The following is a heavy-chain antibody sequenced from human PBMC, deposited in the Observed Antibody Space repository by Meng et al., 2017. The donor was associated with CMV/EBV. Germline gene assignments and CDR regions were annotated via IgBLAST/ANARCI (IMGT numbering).Heavy chain of an antibody. CDR2: MNPNSGNT. D-gene: IGHD3-3*01. Sequence: ASVKVSCKASGYTFTSYDMNWVRQATGQGLEWMGWMNPNSGNTGYAQKFQGRVTMTRNTSISTAYMELSSLRSEDTAVYYCARGRVMYYDFWSGYHPLDYWGQGTLVTVSS. J-gene: IGHJ4*02. CDR3: ARGRVMYYDFWSGYHPLDY. CDR1: GYTFTSYD. V-gene: IGHV1-8*01.